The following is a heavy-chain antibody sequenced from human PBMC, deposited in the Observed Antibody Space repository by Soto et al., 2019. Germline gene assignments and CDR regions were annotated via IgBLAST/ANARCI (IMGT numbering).Heavy chain of an antibody. V-gene: IGHV4-59*08. CDR2: IYYSGST. CDR1: GGSISSYY. D-gene: IGHD2-2*01. Sequence: SETLSLTCTVSGGSISSYYWSWIRQPPGKGLEWIGYIYYSGSTNYNPSLKSRDNISVDTSKNQFSLKLSSVTAADTAVYYCARRFCSSTSCYWIFDYWGQGTLVTVSS. CDR3: ARRFCSSTSCYWIFDY. J-gene: IGHJ4*02.